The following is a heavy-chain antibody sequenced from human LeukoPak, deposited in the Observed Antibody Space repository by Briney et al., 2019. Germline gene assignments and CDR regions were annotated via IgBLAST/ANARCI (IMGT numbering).Heavy chain of an antibody. Sequence: PSETLSLTCTVSGGSVSSGSYQWSWIRQPPGKGLEWIGYIFYSGSTNYNPSLKSRVTISIDTSRNQFSLRLSSVTAADTAVYYCARHVTISGPYDASDIWGQGTMVTVSP. CDR3: ARHVTISGPYDASDI. D-gene: IGHD5-24*01. CDR1: GGSVSSGSYQ. CDR2: IFYSGST. J-gene: IGHJ3*02. V-gene: IGHV4-61*01.